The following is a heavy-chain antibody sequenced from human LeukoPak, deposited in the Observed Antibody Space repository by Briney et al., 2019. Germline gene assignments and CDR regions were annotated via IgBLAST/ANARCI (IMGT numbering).Heavy chain of an antibody. V-gene: IGHV3-23*01. CDR2: ISGSGGST. D-gene: IGHD4-17*01. Sequence: GGSLRLSCAASGLTFSRHAMSWVRQAPGRGLEWVSSISGSGGSTYYADSVKGRFTISRDNAKNTLYLQMNSLRAEDTAVYYCAKDYGDLKEDFWGQGTLVTVSS. CDR1: GLTFSRHA. J-gene: IGHJ4*02. CDR3: AKDYGDLKEDF.